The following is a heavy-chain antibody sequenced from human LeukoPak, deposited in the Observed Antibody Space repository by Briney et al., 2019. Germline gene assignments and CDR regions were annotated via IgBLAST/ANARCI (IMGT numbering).Heavy chain of an antibody. V-gene: IGHV4-59*08. CDR1: GGSISSYY. J-gene: IGHJ4*02. CDR2: IYYSGST. CDR3: ARRTSTGLDY. Sequence: MTSETLSLTCAVYGGSISSYYWSWIRQPPGKGLEWIGYIYYSGSTNYNPSLKSRVTISVDTSKSQFSLKLSSVTAADTAVYYCARRTSTGLDYWGQGTLVTVSS.